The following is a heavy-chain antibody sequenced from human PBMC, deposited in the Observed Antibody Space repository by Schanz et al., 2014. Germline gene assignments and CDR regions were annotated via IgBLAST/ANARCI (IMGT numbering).Heavy chain of an antibody. CDR1: GYPFSNYG. Sequence: QVQMVQSGAEVKKPGASVKVSCKASGYPFSNYGISWLRQAPGQGLEWMGWMNPTTGNRGYAQNFQGRVTMTRDTSLKTAYMKMTDLKVEDAGLNYCAIHYGDRPLWGQGTLIVVSS. D-gene: IGHD4-17*01. V-gene: IGHV1-8*02. J-gene: IGHJ4*02. CDR2: MNPTTGNR. CDR3: AIHYGDRPL.